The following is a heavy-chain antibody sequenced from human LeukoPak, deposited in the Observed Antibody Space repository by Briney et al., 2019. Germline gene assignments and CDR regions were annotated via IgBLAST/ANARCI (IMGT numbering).Heavy chain of an antibody. CDR1: GFTFSNSW. V-gene: IGHV3-74*01. Sequence: QAGGSLRLSCAASGFTFSNSWMHWVRQAPGKGLVWVSRINSDGSITNYADSVKGRFTISRDSAKTTLYLQLDSLRAEDTAVYYCARGGNYYFDYWGQGTLVTVSS. D-gene: IGHD1-7*01. CDR3: ARGGNYYFDY. CDR2: INSDGSIT. J-gene: IGHJ4*02.